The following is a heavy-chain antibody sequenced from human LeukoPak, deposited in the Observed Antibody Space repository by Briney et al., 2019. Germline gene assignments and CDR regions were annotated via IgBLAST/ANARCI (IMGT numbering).Heavy chain of an antibody. V-gene: IGHV3-21*01. CDR1: GFTFSSYS. J-gene: IGHJ4*02. D-gene: IGHD5-24*01. CDR2: ISSGSSYI. Sequence: PGGSLRLSCAASGFTFSSYSMNWVRQAPGKGLEWVSSISSGSSYIYYADSVKGRFTISRDNAKNSLYLQMNSLRAEDTAVYYCARDLNKRRDGYKLDYWGQGTLVTVSS. CDR3: ARDLNKRRDGYKLDY.